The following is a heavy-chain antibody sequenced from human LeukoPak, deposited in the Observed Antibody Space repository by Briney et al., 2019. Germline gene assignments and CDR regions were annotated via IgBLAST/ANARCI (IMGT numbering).Heavy chain of an antibody. J-gene: IGHJ4*02. V-gene: IGHV3-30*18. CDR3: AKDSGNAWTFDY. CDR2: ISYDGSNK. CDR1: GFTFSSYG. D-gene: IGHD2-15*01. Sequence: PGRSLRLSCEASGFTFSSYGMHWVRQAPGKGLEWVAVISYDGSNKYYADSVKGRFTISRDNSKNTLYLQMNSLRAEDTAVYYCAKDSGNAWTFDYWGQGTLVTVSS.